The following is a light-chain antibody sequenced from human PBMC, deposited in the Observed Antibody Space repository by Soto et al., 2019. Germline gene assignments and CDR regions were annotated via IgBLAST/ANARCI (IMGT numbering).Light chain of an antibody. CDR1: QSVNSL. V-gene: IGKV3-15*01. CDR3: QQYNNWPRAT. CDR2: GTS. Sequence: ETVMTQSPATLSVSPGDRATLSCRASQSVNSLLAWYQQKPGQAPRLLIYGTSTRATGIPARFSGSGSGTEFNLTISSLQSEDFGVYYCQQYNNWPRATFGGGTKVDIK. J-gene: IGKJ4*01.